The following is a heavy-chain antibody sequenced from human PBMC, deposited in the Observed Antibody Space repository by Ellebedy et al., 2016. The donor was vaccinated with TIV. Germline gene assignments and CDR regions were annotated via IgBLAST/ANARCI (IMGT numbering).Heavy chain of an antibody. J-gene: IGHJ6*03. V-gene: IGHV1-2*02. CDR2: MHPDSGGT. Sequence: ASVKVSXXAAGYTFTGYYMHWVRQAPGQGLEWMGWMHPDSGGTNYEQNFQGRVTMTRDTSISTAYMELNSLRSDDTAVYYCASGYSSSAHHYYYYMDVWGNGTTVTVSS. CDR3: ASGYSSSAHHYYYYMDV. D-gene: IGHD6-19*01. CDR1: GYTFTGYY.